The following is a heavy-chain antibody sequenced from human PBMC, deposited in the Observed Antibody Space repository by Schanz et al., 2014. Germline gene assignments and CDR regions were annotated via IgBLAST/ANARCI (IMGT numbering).Heavy chain of an antibody. CDR2: IKQDGSAK. D-gene: IGHD3-10*01. CDR3: ATVGSETYSIYWYFDL. Sequence: EVQLVESGGGLIQPGESLRLSCAVSGFTVSSNYMSWVRQAPGRGLEWVANIKQDGSAKNYVDSVKGRFTISRDNPKNSLYLQMNRLRTEDTAVYYCATVGSETYSIYWYFDLWGRGTLVTVSS. V-gene: IGHV3-7*01. CDR1: GFTVSSNY. J-gene: IGHJ2*01.